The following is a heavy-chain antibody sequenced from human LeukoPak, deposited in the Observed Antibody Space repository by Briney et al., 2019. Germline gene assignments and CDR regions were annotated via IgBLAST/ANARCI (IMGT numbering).Heavy chain of an antibody. CDR3: ARGSSNVAARNNWFDP. CDR1: GFTFSDYY. V-gene: IGHV3-11*04. D-gene: IGHD6-6*01. J-gene: IGHJ5*02. CDR2: ISSSSSTI. Sequence: GGSLRLSCAASGFTFSDYYMTWIRQAPGKGLEWISYISSSSSTIYYADSVKGRFTISRDNAKNSLYLQMNSLKAEDTAVYFCARGSSNVAARNNWFDPWGQGTLVTVSS.